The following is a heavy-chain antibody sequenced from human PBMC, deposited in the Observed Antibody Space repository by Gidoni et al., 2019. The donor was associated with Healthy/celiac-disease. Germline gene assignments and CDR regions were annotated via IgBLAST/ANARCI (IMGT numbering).Heavy chain of an antibody. CDR1: GGTFSSYA. CDR3: ARARTRIAVAGTDYFDY. J-gene: IGHJ4*02. CDR2: SIPIFGTA. V-gene: IGHV1-69*01. Sequence: QVQLVQSGAEVKKPGSSVQVSCKASGGTFSSYAISWVRQAPGQGLGWMGGSIPIFGTANYAQKFQGRVTITADESTSKAYMELSSLRSEDTAVYYCARARTRIAVAGTDYFDYWGQGTLVTVSS. D-gene: IGHD6-19*01.